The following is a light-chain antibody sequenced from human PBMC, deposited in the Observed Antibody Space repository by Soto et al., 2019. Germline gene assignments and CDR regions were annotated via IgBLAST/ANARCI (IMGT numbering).Light chain of an antibody. V-gene: IGKV3-20*01. CDR1: QSVSSN. CDR2: GAS. Sequence: EIVMTQSPATLSVSPGERATLSCRASQSVSSNLAWYQQKPGQAPRLLIYGASSRATGIPDRFSGSGSGTDFTLTISRLEPEDFAVYYCQQYRSSPFTFGPGAKVDI. CDR3: QQYRSSPFT. J-gene: IGKJ3*01.